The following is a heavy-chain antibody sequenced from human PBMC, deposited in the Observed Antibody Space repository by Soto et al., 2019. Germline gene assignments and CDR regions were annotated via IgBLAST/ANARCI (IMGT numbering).Heavy chain of an antibody. CDR3: ARGPPGIAAAGSPLFDY. V-gene: IGHV1-69*02. J-gene: IGHJ4*02. CDR2: IIPILGIA. CDR1: GGTFSSYT. Sequence: GASVKVSCKASGGTFSSYTISWVRQAPGQGLEWMGRIIPILGIANYAQKFQGRVTITADKSTSTAYMELSNLRSEDTAVYYCARGPPGIAAAGSPLFDYWGQGTLVTVSS. D-gene: IGHD6-13*01.